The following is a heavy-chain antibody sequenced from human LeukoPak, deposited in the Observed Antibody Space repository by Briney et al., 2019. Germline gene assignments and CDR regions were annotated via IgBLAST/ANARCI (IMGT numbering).Heavy chain of an antibody. CDR2: IYRSGST. CDR1: GGSISSGSFY. Sequence: PSGTLSLTCAVSGGSISSGSFYWSWIRQPAGKRLEWIGHIYRSGSTNYNPSLKSRVTISVDTSKNQFSLKLSSVTAADTAVYYCARASHDYGDYSHFDYWGQGTLVTVSS. V-gene: IGHV4-61*09. D-gene: IGHD4-17*01. CDR3: ARASHDYGDYSHFDY. J-gene: IGHJ4*02.